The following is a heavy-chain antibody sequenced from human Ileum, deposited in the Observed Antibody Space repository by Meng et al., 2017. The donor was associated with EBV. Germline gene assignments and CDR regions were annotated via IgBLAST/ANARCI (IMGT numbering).Heavy chain of an antibody. D-gene: IGHD1-14*01. CDR3: ARDPTGGEDHQRV. V-gene: IGHV4-4*02. J-gene: IGHJ4*02. CDR1: GGSSSSSNW. Sequence: GPLHESGPGLVKPSGTLSLTCAVSGGSSSSSNWWSWVRHPPGKGLEWIGKIYHSGITIYNPSLKSRVTMSVDNSKNQFSLKLNSMTAADTAVYYCARDPTGGEDHQRVWGQGTLVTVSS. CDR2: IYHSGIT.